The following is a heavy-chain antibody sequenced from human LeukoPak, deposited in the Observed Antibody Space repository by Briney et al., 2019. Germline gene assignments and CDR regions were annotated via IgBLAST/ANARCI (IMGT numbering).Heavy chain of an antibody. D-gene: IGHD1-26*01. CDR2: IYYSGST. CDR3: ARGLGGSYLYYFDY. CDR1: GGSISSSSYY. V-gene: IGHV4-39*01. Sequence: KPSETLSLTCTVSGGSISSSSYYWGWIRQPPGKGLEWIGSIYYSGSTYYNPSLKSRVTISVDTSKNQFSLKLSSVTAADNAVYHCARGLGGSYLYYFDYWGQGTLVTVSS. J-gene: IGHJ4*02.